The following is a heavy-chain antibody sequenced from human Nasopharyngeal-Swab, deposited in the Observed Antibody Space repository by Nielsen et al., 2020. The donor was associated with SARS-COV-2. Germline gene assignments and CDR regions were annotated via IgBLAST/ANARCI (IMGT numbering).Heavy chain of an antibody. CDR2: ISTYGGKT. J-gene: IGHJ4*02. CDR1: GYNFTIYG. CDR3: ARASFDY. V-gene: IGHV1-18*01. Sequence: ASVKVSCKASGYNFTIYGFTWVRQAPGQGLEWMGWISTYGGKTKNAQKFQDRVTLTTDTSSNTAYMELRSLKSDDAAVYYCARASFDYWGQGTLVTVS.